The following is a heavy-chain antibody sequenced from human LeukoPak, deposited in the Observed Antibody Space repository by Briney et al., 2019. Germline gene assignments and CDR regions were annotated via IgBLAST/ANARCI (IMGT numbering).Heavy chain of an antibody. CDR2: ISYSGST. D-gene: IGHD3-10*01. V-gene: IGHV4-39*02. Sequence: SETLSLTCTVSGGSISSSSYYWGWVRQPPGKGLEWIGSISYSGSTYYNPSLKGRVTISVDTSKNQFSLKLSSVTAADTADYYCARDASGFFIGFDCWGQGTLVAVSS. CDR3: ARDASGFFIGFDC. J-gene: IGHJ4*02. CDR1: GGSISSSSYY.